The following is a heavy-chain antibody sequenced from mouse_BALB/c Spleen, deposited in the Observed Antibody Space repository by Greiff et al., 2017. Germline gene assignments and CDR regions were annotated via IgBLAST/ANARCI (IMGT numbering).Heavy chain of an antibody. Sequence: QVQLQQSAAELARPGASVKMSCKASGYTFTSYTMHWVKQRPGQGLEWIGYINPSSGYTEYNQKFKDKTTLTADKSSSTAYMQLSSLTSEDSAVYYCARGGYASYYAMDYWGQGTSVTVSS. CDR3: ARGGYASYYAMDY. J-gene: IGHJ4*01. CDR1: GYTFTSYT. D-gene: IGHD2-14*01. CDR2: INPSSGYT. V-gene: IGHV1-4*02.